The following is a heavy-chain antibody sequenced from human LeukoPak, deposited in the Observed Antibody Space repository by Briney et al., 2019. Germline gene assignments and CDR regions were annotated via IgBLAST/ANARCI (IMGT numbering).Heavy chain of an antibody. D-gene: IGHD3-10*01. CDR2: IYYSGST. CDR3: ARHWYYYGSGSYLGYFQH. J-gene: IGHJ1*01. CDR1: GGSISSSSYY. Sequence: SETLSLTCTVSGGSISSSSYYWGWIRQPPGKGLEWIGSIYYSGSTYYNPSLKSRLTISVDTSKNQFSLKLSSVTAADTAVYYCARHWYYYGSGSYLGYFQHWGQGTLVTVSS. V-gene: IGHV4-39*01.